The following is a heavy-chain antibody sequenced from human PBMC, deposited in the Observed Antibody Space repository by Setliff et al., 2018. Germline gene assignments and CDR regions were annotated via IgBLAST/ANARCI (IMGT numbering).Heavy chain of an antibody. CDR1: GFTFSNYW. Sequence: GGSLRLSCAASGFTFSNYWMSWVRQAPGKGLEWVANIKEDGSEKYYVDSVKGRFTISRDNAKNSLYLQMTSLRAEDTAVYYCARRHIGVIIGYYFDYWGQGTQVTVSS. D-gene: IGHD3-3*01. V-gene: IGHV3-7*03. CDR2: IKEDGSEK. J-gene: IGHJ4*02. CDR3: ARRHIGVIIGYYFDY.